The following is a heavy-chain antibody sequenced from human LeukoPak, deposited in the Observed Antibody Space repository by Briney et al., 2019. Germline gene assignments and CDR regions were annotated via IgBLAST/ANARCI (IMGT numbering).Heavy chain of an antibody. CDR2: IYHSGST. Sequence: PSETLSLTCAVSGYSISSGYYWGWIRQPPGKGLEWIGSIYHSGSTYYNPSLKSRVTISVDTSKNQFSLKLSSVTAADTAVYYCAGHGSIWFGESEWFDPRGQGTLVTVSS. CDR1: GYSISSGYY. V-gene: IGHV4-38-2*01. J-gene: IGHJ5*02. CDR3: AGHGSIWFGESEWFDP. D-gene: IGHD3-10*01.